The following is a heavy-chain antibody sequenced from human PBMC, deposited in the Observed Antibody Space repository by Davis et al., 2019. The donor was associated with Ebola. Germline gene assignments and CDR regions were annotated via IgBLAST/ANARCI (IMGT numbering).Heavy chain of an antibody. CDR3: ARQDSLGYGY. J-gene: IGHJ4*02. Sequence: GESLKIPCEASGYNFDTYWLGWVRQKPGKRLEWMGIIYPGDSDTTYSPSFEGQVSISADKSINTAYVQWASLKASDSAMYYCARQDSLGYGYWGQGTLVTVSP. V-gene: IGHV5-51*01. CDR2: IYPGDSDT. D-gene: IGHD5-18*01. CDR1: GYNFDTYW.